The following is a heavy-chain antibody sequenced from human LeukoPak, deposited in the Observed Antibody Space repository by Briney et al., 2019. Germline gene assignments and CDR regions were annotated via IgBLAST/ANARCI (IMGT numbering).Heavy chain of an antibody. CDR3: TTVRRAVAGT. D-gene: IGHD6-19*01. CDR2: IKSKTDGGTA. J-gene: IGHJ5*02. CDR1: GFTFSSYA. V-gene: IGHV3-15*01. Sequence: GGSLRLSCAASGFTFSSYAMHWVRQAPGKGLEWVGRIKSKTDGGTADYAAPVKGRFTISRDDSKNALYLQMNSLKIEDTAVYYCTTVRRAVAGTWGQGTLVTVSS.